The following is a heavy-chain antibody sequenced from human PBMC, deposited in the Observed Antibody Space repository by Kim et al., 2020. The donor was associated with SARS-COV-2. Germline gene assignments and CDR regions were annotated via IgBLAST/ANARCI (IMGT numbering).Heavy chain of an antibody. CDR3: AKDYSSSWREKGYFDY. V-gene: IGHV3-9*01. D-gene: IGHD6-13*01. Sequence: DAVKGRFTISRDKAKNALYLQMNSLRAEDTALYYCAKDYSSSWREKGYFDYWGQGTLVTVSS. J-gene: IGHJ4*02.